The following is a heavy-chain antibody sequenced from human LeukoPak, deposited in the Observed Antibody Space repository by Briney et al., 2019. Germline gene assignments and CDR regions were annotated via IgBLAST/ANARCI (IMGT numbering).Heavy chain of an antibody. CDR1: GFTFSCYS. Sequence: GGSLRLSCAASGFTFSCYSMRWVRQAPGKGMEWVSAISGSGGSTYYADSVQGRFTISRDNTKNTLYLQMNSLRAEDTAVYYCAKVWSYDESSGYYYDYWGQGTLVTVSS. V-gene: IGHV3-23*01. CDR2: ISGSGGST. J-gene: IGHJ4*02. CDR3: AKVWSYDESSGYYYDY. D-gene: IGHD3-22*01.